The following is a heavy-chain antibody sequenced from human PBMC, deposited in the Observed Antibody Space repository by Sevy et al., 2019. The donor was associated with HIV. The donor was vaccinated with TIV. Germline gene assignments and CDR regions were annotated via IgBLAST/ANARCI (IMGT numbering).Heavy chain of an antibody. CDR3: TPKKDFWRGYFYFDY. Sequence: GGSLRLSCAASGFTFSKAWMSWVRQAPGKGQEWVGRIKSNTDGGTTDYAEPVKGRFTISRDDSKNTLYLQVNSLKTDDTAVYYCTPKKDFWRGYFYFDYWGQGTLVTVSS. J-gene: IGHJ4*02. CDR2: IKSNTDGGTT. V-gene: IGHV3-15*01. D-gene: IGHD3-3*01. CDR1: GFTFSKAW.